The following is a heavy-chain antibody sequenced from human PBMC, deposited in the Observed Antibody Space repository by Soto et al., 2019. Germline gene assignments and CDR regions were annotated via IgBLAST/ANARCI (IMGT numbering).Heavy chain of an antibody. CDR2: ISGSGGST. CDR1: GFTFSSYA. D-gene: IGHD3-9*01. Sequence: PGGSLRLSCAASGFTFSSYAMSWVRQAPGKGLEWVSAISGSGGSTYYADSVKGRFTISRDNSKNTLYLQMNSLRAEDTAVYYCAKGRGDYDIVTGYRDDAFDIWGQGTMVTVSS. V-gene: IGHV3-23*01. CDR3: AKGRGDYDIVTGYRDDAFDI. J-gene: IGHJ3*02.